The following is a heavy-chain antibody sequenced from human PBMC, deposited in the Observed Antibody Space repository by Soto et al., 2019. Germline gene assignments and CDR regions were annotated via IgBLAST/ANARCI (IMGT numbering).Heavy chain of an antibody. CDR3: AKDIAHYDILTGYFS. V-gene: IGHV3-9*01. CDR2: ISWNSGSI. J-gene: IGHJ4*02. CDR1: GFTFDDYA. D-gene: IGHD3-9*01. Sequence: EVQLVESGGGLVQPGRSLRLSCAASGFTFDDYAMHWVRQAPGKGLEWVSGISWNSGSIGYADSVKGRFTISRDNAKNYLYLQMNSLRAEDTALYYCAKDIAHYDILTGYFSWGQGTLVTVSS.